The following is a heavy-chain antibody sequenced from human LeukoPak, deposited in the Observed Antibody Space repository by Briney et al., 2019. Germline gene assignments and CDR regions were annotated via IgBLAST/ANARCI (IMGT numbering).Heavy chain of an antibody. D-gene: IGHD3-3*01. CDR1: GGSISSSSYY. V-gene: IGHV4-39*07. J-gene: IGHJ5*02. CDR3: ARDLEPRITIFGVVPKNWFDP. CDR2: IYYSGST. Sequence: SQTLSLTCTVSGGSISSSSYYWGWIRQPPGRGLEWIGSIYYSGSTYYNPSLKSRVTISVDTSKNQFSLKLSSVTAADTAVYYCARDLEPRITIFGVVPKNWFDPWGQGTLVTVSS.